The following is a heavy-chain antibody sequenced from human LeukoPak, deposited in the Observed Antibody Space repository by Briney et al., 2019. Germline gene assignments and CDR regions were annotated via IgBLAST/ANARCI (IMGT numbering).Heavy chain of an antibody. Sequence: SETLSLTCTVSGGSISSYYWSWIRQPAGKGLEWIGRIYTSGSTNYSPSLKGRVTMSVDTSKNQFSLKLSSVTAADTAVYYCAREMGVPAALRFDPWGQGTLVTVSS. V-gene: IGHV4-4*07. CDR2: IYTSGST. D-gene: IGHD2-2*01. CDR1: GGSISSYY. J-gene: IGHJ5*02. CDR3: AREMGVPAALRFDP.